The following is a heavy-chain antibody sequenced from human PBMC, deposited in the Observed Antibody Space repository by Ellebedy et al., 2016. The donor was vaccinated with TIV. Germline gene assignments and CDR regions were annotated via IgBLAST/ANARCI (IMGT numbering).Heavy chain of an antibody. Sequence: PGGSLRLSFQGSGYSFWGYWIGWVPQLPGKGLEWMGLIYPDDSQTRYSPSFQGQVTISADKSINSAFLQWSSLKASDTAMYYCARLMGATLQHNRFDPWGQGTLVTVSS. CDR1: GYSFWGYW. V-gene: IGHV5-51*01. CDR2: IYPDDSQT. CDR3: ARLMGATLQHNRFDP. J-gene: IGHJ5*02. D-gene: IGHD1-26*01.